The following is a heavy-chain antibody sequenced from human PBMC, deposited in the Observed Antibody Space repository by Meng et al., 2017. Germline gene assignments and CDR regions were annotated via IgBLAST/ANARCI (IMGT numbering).Heavy chain of an antibody. V-gene: IGHV1-18*01. CDR1: AYTLSSDG. Sequence: QGQLVQYGAEVKKPGASVKVPCDASAYTLSSDGFSWVRQAPGQGLEWLGWINTYNGKTDYAHKFQDRVTLTTDTFTNTAYMALRSLRSDDTAVYYCATRGNPYLNCWGQGTLVTVSS. J-gene: IGHJ4*02. CDR2: INTYNGKT. CDR3: ATRGNPYLNC.